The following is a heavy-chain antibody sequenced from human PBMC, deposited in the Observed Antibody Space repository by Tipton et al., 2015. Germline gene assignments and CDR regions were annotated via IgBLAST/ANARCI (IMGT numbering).Heavy chain of an antibody. CDR2: ISHSGST. J-gene: IGHJ5*02. CDR1: TYSISRDSY. D-gene: IGHD2-2*01. CDR3: AAHCMSTSCYYWFDP. Sequence: TLSLTCTISTYSISRDSYWGWIRQPPGKGLEWIGAISHSGSTYYNPSLRSRVTISRDTSKNQFSLRLSSVTAADTAVYYCAAHCMSTSCYYWFDPWGQGTLVTVSS. V-gene: IGHV4-38-2*02.